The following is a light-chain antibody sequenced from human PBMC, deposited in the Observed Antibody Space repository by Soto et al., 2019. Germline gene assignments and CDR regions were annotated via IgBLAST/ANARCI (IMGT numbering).Light chain of an antibody. Sequence: QSALTQPRSVSGSPGQSVTISCTGTTSDFNYVSWYQHHPGKAPKLMIYDVTKRPSGVPDRFSGSRSGDTASLTISGLQAEDEAVYYCCSYSGSYTSPLVFGTGTKLTVL. CDR3: CSYSGSYTSPLV. J-gene: IGLJ1*01. CDR1: TSDFNY. CDR2: DVT. V-gene: IGLV2-11*01.